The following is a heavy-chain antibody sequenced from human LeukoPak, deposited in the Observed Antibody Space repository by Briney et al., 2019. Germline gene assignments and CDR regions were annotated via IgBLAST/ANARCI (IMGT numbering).Heavy chain of an antibody. CDR2: IWYDGSNK. Sequence: GGSLRLSCAASGFTFSSYGMHWVRQAPGKGVEWVAVIWYDGSNKYYADSVKGRFTISRDNSKNTLYLQMNSLRAEDTAVYYCARDQVAVAPGNCFDPWGQGTLVTVSS. J-gene: IGHJ5*02. V-gene: IGHV3-33*01. CDR1: GFTFSSYG. CDR3: ARDQVAVAPGNCFDP. D-gene: IGHD6-19*01.